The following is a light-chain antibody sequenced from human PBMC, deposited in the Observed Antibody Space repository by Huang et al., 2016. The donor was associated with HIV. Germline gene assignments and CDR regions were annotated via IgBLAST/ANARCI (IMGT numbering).Light chain of an antibody. CDR2: GAA. V-gene: IGKV3-20*01. CDR1: QSISSSY. Sequence: EIVLTQSPGTLSLSPGESATLSCRASQSISSSYVAWYQPLRGQAPRLLIYGAAIRASGIPDRFSGSGSGTDFTLTINRLEPEDFAVYSCQQYGASPYTFGQGTKLHIK. J-gene: IGKJ2*01. CDR3: QQYGASPYT.